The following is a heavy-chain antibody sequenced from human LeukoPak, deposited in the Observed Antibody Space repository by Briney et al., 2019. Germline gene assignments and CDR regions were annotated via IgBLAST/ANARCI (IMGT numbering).Heavy chain of an antibody. CDR3: ARLTATANLHPVGSFDY. D-gene: IGHD2-21*02. Sequence: PSETLSLTCAVYGGSFSGYYWSWIRQPPGKGLEWIGEINHSGSTNYNPSLKSRVTISVDTSKNQFSLKLSSVTAADTAVYYCARLTATANLHPVGSFDYWGQGTLVTVSS. CDR2: INHSGST. CDR1: GGSFSGYY. V-gene: IGHV4-34*01. J-gene: IGHJ4*02.